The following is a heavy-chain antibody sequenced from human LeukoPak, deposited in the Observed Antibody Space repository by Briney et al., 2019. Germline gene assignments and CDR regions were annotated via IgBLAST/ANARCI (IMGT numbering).Heavy chain of an antibody. CDR3: ASTLYSPDNWFDS. V-gene: IGHV1-2*02. D-gene: IGHD2-15*01. CDR1: GYTFTGYC. Sequence: GASVKVSCKASGYTFTGYCMHWVRQAPGQGLEWMGWINPNSGGTNYAQKFQGRVTMTRDTSISTAYMELSRLRSDDTAVYYCASTLYSPDNWFDSWGQGTLVTVSS. J-gene: IGHJ5*01. CDR2: INPNSGGT.